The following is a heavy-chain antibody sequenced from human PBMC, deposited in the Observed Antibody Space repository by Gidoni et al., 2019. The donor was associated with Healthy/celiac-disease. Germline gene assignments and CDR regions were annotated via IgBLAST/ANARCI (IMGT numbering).Heavy chain of an antibody. CDR3: ARDGALNWNPSLRYYYGMDV. Sequence: EVQLVESGGGLVQPGGSLRLSCAASGFTFSRYEMNWVRQAPGKGLEWVSYISSSGSTIYYADSVKGRFTISRDNAKNSLYLQMNSLRAEDTAVYYCARDGALNWNPSLRYYYGMDVWGQGTTVTVSS. J-gene: IGHJ6*02. CDR2: ISSSGSTI. CDR1: GFTFSRYE. D-gene: IGHD1-1*01. V-gene: IGHV3-48*03.